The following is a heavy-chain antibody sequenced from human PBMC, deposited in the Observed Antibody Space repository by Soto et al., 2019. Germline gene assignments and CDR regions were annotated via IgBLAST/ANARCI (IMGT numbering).Heavy chain of an antibody. V-gene: IGHV4-31*03. CDR3: ARDRSGYDYFDY. J-gene: IGHJ4*02. CDR2: IYYSGST. CDR1: GGSISSGGYY. D-gene: IGHD5-12*01. Sequence: QVQLQESGPGLVEPSQTLSLTCTVSGGSISSGGYYWSWFRQHPGKGLEWMGYIYYSGSTYYNPSLKSRVTISVDTSKNQFSLKLSSVTAADTAVYYCARDRSGYDYFDYWGQGTLVTVSS.